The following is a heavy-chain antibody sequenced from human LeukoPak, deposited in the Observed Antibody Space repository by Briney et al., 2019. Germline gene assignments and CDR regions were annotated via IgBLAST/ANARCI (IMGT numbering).Heavy chain of an antibody. CDR3: ARMDDYTNYYFDY. J-gene: IGHJ4*02. CDR1: GFTFSSYG. V-gene: IGHV3-64*01. Sequence: PGGSLRLSCAASGFTFSSYGMYWVRQAPGKGLEFVSAISSNGDRTYYARSVKGRFTISRDNAKNTVDLQMGSLRPEDMGVYFCARMDDYTNYYFDYWGQGTMVTVSS. CDR2: ISSNGDRT. D-gene: IGHD4-11*01.